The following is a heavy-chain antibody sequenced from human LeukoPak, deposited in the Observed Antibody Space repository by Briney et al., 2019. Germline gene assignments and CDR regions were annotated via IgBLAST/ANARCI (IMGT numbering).Heavy chain of an antibody. Sequence: GGSLRLSCAASGFTVSSNYMNWVRQAPGKGLEWVSYISSSSSTIYYADSVKGRFTISRDNAKNSLYLQMNSLRDEDTAVYYCARGTAYYYDSSGYYYSGTIDYWGQGTLVTVSS. J-gene: IGHJ4*02. CDR2: ISSSSSTI. CDR1: GFTVSSNY. V-gene: IGHV3-48*02. CDR3: ARGTAYYYDSSGYYYSGTIDY. D-gene: IGHD3-22*01.